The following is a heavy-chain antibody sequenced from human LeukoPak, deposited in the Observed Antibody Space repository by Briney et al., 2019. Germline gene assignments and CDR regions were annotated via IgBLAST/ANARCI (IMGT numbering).Heavy chain of an antibody. V-gene: IGHV3-66*01. Sequence: GSLRLSCSASGFTVSSNYMSWGRQTPGKGLEWVSVIYSGGSTYYAESLKGRFTISRDNSKNTLYLQMNSLRAEDTAVYYCARGGDGYLYYLDYWGQGTLVTVSS. CDR3: ARGGDGYLYYLDY. D-gene: IGHD5-24*01. J-gene: IGHJ4*02. CDR2: IYSGGST. CDR1: GFTVSSNY.